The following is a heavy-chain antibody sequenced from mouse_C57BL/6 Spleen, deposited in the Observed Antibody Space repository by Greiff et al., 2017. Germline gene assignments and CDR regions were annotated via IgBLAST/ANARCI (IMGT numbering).Heavy chain of an antibody. CDR1: GYTFTSYW. Sequence: QVQLQQPGAELVMPGASVKLSCKASGYTFTSYWMHWVKQRPGQGLEWIGEIDPSDSYTNYNQKFKGKSTLTVDKSSSTAYMQLSSLTSEDSAVYYCARSHDGSSLDYWGQGTTLTVSS. J-gene: IGHJ2*01. V-gene: IGHV1-69*01. D-gene: IGHD1-1*01. CDR2: IDPSDSYT. CDR3: ARSHDGSSLDY.